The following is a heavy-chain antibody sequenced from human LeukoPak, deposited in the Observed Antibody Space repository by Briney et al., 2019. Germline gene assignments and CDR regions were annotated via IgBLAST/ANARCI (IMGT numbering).Heavy chain of an antibody. CDR1: GGSISSGGYY. Sequence: SETLSLTCTVSGGSISSGGYYWSWIRQHPGKGLEWIGYIYYSGSTYYNPSLKSRVTISVDTSKNQFSLKLSSVTAADTAVYYCAREVAYGDYGLDYWGQGTLVTVSS. CDR3: AREVAYGDYGLDY. J-gene: IGHJ4*02. CDR2: IYYSGST. D-gene: IGHD4-17*01. V-gene: IGHV4-31*03.